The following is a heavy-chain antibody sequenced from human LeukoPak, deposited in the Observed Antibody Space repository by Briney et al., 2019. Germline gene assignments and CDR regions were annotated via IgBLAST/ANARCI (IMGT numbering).Heavy chain of an antibody. CDR2: IDPNSGGT. CDR1: GYTFTGYY. D-gene: IGHD6-6*01. Sequence: ASVKVSCKASGYTFTGYYMHWVRQAPGQGLEWMGWIDPNSGGTNYAQKFQGRVTMTRDTSISTAYMELSRLGSDDTAVYYCHGVWQLPARDWFDPWGQGTLVTVSS. J-gene: IGHJ5*02. CDR3: HGVWQLPARDWFDP. V-gene: IGHV1-2*02.